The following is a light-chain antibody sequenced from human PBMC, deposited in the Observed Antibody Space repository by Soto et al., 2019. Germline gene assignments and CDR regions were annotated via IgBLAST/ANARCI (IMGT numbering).Light chain of an antibody. CDR1: QSVSSSF. J-gene: IGKJ4*01. CDR3: QQYGSSRLT. CDR2: GAS. V-gene: IGKV3-20*01. Sequence: EIVWTQSPGTLSFSPGEIATLSCRASQSVSSSFLTWYQQKPGQATRLLIYGASSRATGIPDRFSGSGSGTDFTLTISRLEPEDFAVYYCQQYGSSRLTFGGGTKVDIK.